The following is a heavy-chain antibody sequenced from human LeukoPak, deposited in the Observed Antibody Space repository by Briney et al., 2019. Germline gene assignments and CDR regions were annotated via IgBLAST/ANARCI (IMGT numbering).Heavy chain of an antibody. V-gene: IGHV3-23*01. J-gene: IGHJ6*02. Sequence: PGGSLRLSCAASGFTFSSYAMSWVRQAPGEGLDWVSAIIGSGGSTYYADSVKGRFTISRDNSKSTLYLQMNSLRAEDTAVYYCAKGRSMDVWGQGTTVTVSS. CDR2: IIGSGGST. CDR1: GFTFSSYA. CDR3: AKGRSMDV.